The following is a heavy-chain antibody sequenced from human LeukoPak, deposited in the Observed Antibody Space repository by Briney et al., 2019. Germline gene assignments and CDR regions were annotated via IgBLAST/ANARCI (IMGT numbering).Heavy chain of an antibody. Sequence: PSETLSLTCTVSGVSISNYYWSWIRQPPGKGLEWIGYIYFSGNTKYKPSLKSRVTISVDTSKNQFSLKLSSVTATDTAVYYCARAGYSGSDFSVWGKGSTVTVSS. CDR1: GVSISNYY. CDR3: ARAGYSGSDFSV. D-gene: IGHD5-12*01. V-gene: IGHV4-59*01. J-gene: IGHJ6*04. CDR2: IYFSGNT.